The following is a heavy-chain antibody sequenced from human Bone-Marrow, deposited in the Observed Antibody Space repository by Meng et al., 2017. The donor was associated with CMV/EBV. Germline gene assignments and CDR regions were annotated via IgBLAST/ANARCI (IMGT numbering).Heavy chain of an antibody. J-gene: IGHJ4*02. CDR3: ARDMVRRVGLLCY. Sequence: GESLKISCAASGFTFSSYAMHWVRQAPGKGLEWVSSISSSSSYIYYADSVKGRFTISRDNAKNSLYLQMNSLRAEDTAVYYCARDMVRRVGLLCYWGQGTLVTVSS. CDR2: ISSSSSYI. V-gene: IGHV3-21*01. D-gene: IGHD3-10*01. CDR1: GFTFSSYA.